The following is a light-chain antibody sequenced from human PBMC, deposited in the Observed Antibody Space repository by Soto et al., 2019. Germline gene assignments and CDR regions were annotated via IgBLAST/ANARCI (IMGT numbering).Light chain of an antibody. J-gene: IGKJ4*01. CDR3: QQYNNWPLT. Sequence: EIVMTQSPATLSVSPGERATLSCRASQSVSSNLAWYQQKPGQAPRLLIYGASTRAPGIPARFSVSGSGTEFTLTISSLQSEDFAVYYCQQYNNWPLTFGGGTKVEIK. CDR1: QSVSSN. CDR2: GAS. V-gene: IGKV3-15*01.